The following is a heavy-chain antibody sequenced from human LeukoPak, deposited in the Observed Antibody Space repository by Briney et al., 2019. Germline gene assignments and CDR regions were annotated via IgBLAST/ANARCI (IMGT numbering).Heavy chain of an antibody. CDR3: AKDRGDTSFDY. CDR2: FTWNSGSI. J-gene: IGHJ4*02. V-gene: IGHV3-9*01. Sequence: GGSLRLSCAASGFTFDDYAMHWVRQAPGKGLEWVSGFTWNSGSIGYADSVKGRFTISRDNAKNTLYLQMNSLRAEDTAVYYCAKDRGDTSFDYWGQGTLVTVPS. CDR1: GFTFDDYA. D-gene: IGHD5-18*01.